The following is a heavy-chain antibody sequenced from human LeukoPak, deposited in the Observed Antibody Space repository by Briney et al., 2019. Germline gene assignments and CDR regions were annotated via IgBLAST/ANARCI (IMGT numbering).Heavy chain of an antibody. J-gene: IGHJ4*02. Sequence: SETLSLTCTVSGASIRSYYWSWTRQTPGKGLEWIRYIYHTGSTKYNPSLKSRVTISIDTSKNHFSLTLTSVTAADTAVYYCSTDSPTGFDHWGQGALVTVSS. D-gene: IGHD2-8*02. V-gene: IGHV4-59*01. CDR1: GASIRSYY. CDR3: STDSPTGFDH. CDR2: IYHTGST.